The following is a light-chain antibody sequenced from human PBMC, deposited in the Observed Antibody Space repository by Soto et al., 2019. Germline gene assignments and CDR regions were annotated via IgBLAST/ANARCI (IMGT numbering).Light chain of an antibody. V-gene: IGKV3-15*01. CDR3: QQYNNWPLT. Sequence: EILMTQSPASLSVSPGERVILSCRATQSISSNLAWYQQKPGQAPRLLIYGTSTRATGIPARFSGSGSGTEFTLTITSLQSEDFALYFCQQYNNWPLTFGQGTLLEIK. CDR1: QSISSN. J-gene: IGKJ5*01. CDR2: GTS.